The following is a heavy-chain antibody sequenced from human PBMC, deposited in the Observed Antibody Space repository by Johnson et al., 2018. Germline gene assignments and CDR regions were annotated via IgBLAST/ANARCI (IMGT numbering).Heavy chain of an antibody. V-gene: IGHV5-51*01. Sequence: EVQLVETGAEVKKPGESLKISCKGSGYSFTSYWIGWVCQMPGKGLEWMGIIYPGDSDTRYSPSFQGQVTISADQSISTAYLPWRSLKASDTAMDYCARQDSSRLYFQHCGQGTLVTVSS. CDR3: ARQDSSRLYFQH. CDR2: IYPGDSDT. D-gene: IGHD6-13*01. J-gene: IGHJ1*01. CDR1: GYSFTSYW.